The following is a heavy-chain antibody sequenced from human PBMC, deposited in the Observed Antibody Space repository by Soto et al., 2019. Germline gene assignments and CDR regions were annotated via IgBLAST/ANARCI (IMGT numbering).Heavy chain of an antibody. V-gene: IGHV1-69*13. Sequence: APLKVSCKASGGTFSSYSISWVRQAPGQGLEWMGGIIPIFGTANYAQKFQGRVTITADESTSTAYMELSSLRSEDTAVYYCAIEYSSSPPYYPIGYWGQGTLVTVSS. D-gene: IGHD6-6*01. CDR3: AIEYSSSPPYYPIGY. J-gene: IGHJ4*02. CDR1: GGTFSSYS. CDR2: IIPIFGTA.